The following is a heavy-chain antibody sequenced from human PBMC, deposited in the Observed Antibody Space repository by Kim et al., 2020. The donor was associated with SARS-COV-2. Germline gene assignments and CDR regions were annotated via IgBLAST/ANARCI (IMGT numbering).Heavy chain of an antibody. Sequence: GGSLRLSCAASGFTFSSYAMSWVRQAPGKGLEWVSVIYSGGSSTYYADSVKGRFTISRDNSKNTLYLQMNSLRAEDTAVYYCATGGGYCSGGSCYLGGYFDYWGQGTLVTVSS. CDR2: IYSGGSST. V-gene: IGHV3-23*03. CDR3: ATGGGYCSGGSCYLGGYFDY. J-gene: IGHJ4*02. D-gene: IGHD2-15*01. CDR1: GFTFSSYA.